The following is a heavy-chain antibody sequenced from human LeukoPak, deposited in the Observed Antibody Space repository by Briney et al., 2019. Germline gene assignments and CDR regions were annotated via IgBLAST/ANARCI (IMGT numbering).Heavy chain of an antibody. CDR1: GFTFSSYW. CDR3: ARVKSNLRATMVRGVIIYAFDI. V-gene: IGHV3-7*01. CDR2: IKQDGGEK. Sequence: GGSLRLSCAASGFTFSSYWMSWVRQAPGKGLEWVANIKQDGGEKYYVDSVKGRFTISRDNAKNSLYLQMNSLRAEDTAVYYCARVKSNLRATMVRGVIIYAFDIWGQGTMVTVSS. J-gene: IGHJ3*02. D-gene: IGHD3-10*01.